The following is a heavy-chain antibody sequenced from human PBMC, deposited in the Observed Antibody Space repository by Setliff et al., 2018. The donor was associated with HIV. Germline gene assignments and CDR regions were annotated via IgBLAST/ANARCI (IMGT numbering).Heavy chain of an antibody. V-gene: IGHV1-18*04. CDR2: ISTYKGNT. D-gene: IGHD4-17*01. CDR1: GYTFTSYG. CDR3: ARDNYDDYSRVQMDV. Sequence: ASVKVSCKASGYTFTSYGISWVRLAPGQGLEWMGWISTYKGNTKYEQKFQGRVTMTTDTSTSTAYMELRSLRSDDTAIYYCARDNYDDYSRVQMDVWGKGTTVTVSS. J-gene: IGHJ6*04.